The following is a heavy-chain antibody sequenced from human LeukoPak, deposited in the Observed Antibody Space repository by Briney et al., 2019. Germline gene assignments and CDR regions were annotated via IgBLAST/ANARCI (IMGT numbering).Heavy chain of an antibody. V-gene: IGHV4-39*07. CDR1: GGSISSSSYY. Sequence: SETLSLTCTVSGGSISSSSYYWGWIRQPPGKGLEWIGSIYYSGSTYYNPSLKSRVTISVDTSKNQFSLKLSSATAADTAVYYCAREGSGYSSGWYWFDPWGQGTLVTVSS. J-gene: IGHJ5*02. D-gene: IGHD6-19*01. CDR2: IYYSGST. CDR3: AREGSGYSSGWYWFDP.